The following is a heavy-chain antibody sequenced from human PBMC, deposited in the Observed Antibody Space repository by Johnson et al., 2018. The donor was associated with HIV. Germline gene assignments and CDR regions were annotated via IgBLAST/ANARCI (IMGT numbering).Heavy chain of an antibody. J-gene: IGHJ3*02. V-gene: IGHV3-7*05. CDR2: IKQDGSAK. CDR3: ASDNLWEPPPDDAFDI. CDR1: GFTFSSYW. D-gene: IGHD1-26*01. Sequence: VQLVESGGGVVQPGRSLRLSCAASGFTFSSYWMSWVRQAPGKGLEWVANIKQDGSAKYYVDSVKGRFTISRDNAKNSLDLQMNSLRAEDTAVYYCASDNLWEPPPDDAFDIWGQGTMVTVSS.